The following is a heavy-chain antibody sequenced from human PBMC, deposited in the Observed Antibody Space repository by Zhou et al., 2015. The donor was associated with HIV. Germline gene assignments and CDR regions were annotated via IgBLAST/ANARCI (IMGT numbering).Heavy chain of an antibody. V-gene: IGHV3-11*04. CDR2: ISKSGNNI. CDR1: GFTFSDYY. J-gene: IGHJ4*02. Sequence: QVQLVESGGGLVKPGGSLRLSCAASGFTFSDYYMSWVRQAPGKGLEWVAHISKSGNNIYYADSLKGRFTISRDNVKNLLSLQMNSLRVEDTAVYYCARVGGKWLFHLDYWGQGAMVTVSS. CDR3: ARVGGKWLFHLDY. D-gene: IGHD3-22*01.